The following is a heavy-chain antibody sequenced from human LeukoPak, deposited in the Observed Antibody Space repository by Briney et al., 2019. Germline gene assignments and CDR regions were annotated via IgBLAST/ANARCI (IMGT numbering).Heavy chain of an antibody. V-gene: IGHV3-48*02. Sequence: GGSLRLSCAASGFRFSSYSMNWVRQAPGKGLEWVSHISSTSTTYYADSVKGRFTTSRDNAKNLLYLQMNSLRDEDTAVYYCAAAGDYWGQGTLVTVSS. CDR2: ISSTSTT. D-gene: IGHD3-10*01. CDR3: AAAGDY. CDR1: GFRFSSYS. J-gene: IGHJ4*02.